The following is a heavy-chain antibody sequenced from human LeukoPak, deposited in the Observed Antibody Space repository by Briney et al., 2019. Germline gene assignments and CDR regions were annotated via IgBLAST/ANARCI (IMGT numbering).Heavy chain of an antibody. V-gene: IGHV1-2*02. CDR2: INPNSGGT. Sequence: ASVKVSCKASGYTFTGYYMHWVRQAPGQGLEWMGWINPNSGGTNYAQKFQGRVTMTRDTSISTAYMELSRLRSDDTAVYYCARAYVMSAAATSGDFDYWGQGTLVPSPQ. CDR1: GYTFTGYY. D-gene: IGHD2-15*01. CDR3: ARAYVMSAAATSGDFDY. J-gene: IGHJ4*02.